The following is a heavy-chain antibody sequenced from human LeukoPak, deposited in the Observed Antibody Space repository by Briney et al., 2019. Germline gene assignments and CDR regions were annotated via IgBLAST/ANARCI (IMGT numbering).Heavy chain of an antibody. J-gene: IGHJ6*02. CDR1: GFTFSSYA. CDR2: ISYDGSNK. CDR3: AYLGATLFGMDV. V-gene: IGHV3-30*04. Sequence: GGSLRLSCAASGFTFSSYAMHWVRQAPGKGLEWVAVISYDGSNKDYADSVKGRFTISRDNSKNTLYLQMNSLRAEDTAVYYCAYLGATLFGMDVWGQGTTVTVSS. D-gene: IGHD1-26*01.